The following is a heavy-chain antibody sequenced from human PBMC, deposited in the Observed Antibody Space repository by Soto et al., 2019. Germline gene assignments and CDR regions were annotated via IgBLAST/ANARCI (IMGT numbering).Heavy chain of an antibody. V-gene: IGHV1-69*02. CDR2: IIPILGIA. Sequence: SVKVSCKASGGTFSSYTISWVRQAPGQGLEWMGRIIPILGIANYAQKFQGRVTITADKSTSTAYMELSSLRSEDTAVYYCARGYYGSGSYYNWFDPWGQGTLVTVSS. J-gene: IGHJ5*02. CDR1: GGTFSSYT. D-gene: IGHD3-10*01. CDR3: ARGYYGSGSYYNWFDP.